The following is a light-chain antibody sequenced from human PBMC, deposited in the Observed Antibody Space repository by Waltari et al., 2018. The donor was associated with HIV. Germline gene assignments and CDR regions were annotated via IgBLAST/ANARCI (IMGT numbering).Light chain of an antibody. CDR1: NSNIGSTA. Sequence: QTVLIQPPSASGTPGQRVSISCSGSNSNIGSTAVNWYQYTPGTAPKLLIYNNTQRPSGGPDRFSGSKSGTSASLAISGLQSEDEADYFCAAWADSLNGPVFGGGTKLTVL. V-gene: IGLV1-44*01. CDR2: NNT. CDR3: AAWADSLNGPV. J-gene: IGLJ3*02.